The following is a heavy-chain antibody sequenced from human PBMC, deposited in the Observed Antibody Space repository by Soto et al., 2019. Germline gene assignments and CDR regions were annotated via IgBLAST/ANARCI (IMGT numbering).Heavy chain of an antibody. V-gene: IGHV1-46*03. Sequence: QVQLVQSGAEVKKPGASVKVSCKASGYTFTSYYMHWVRQAPGQGLEWMGIINPSGGSTSYAQKCQGRVTMTRDTSKNTVYMELSSLRSEDTAVYYCARDDDYCDVFDYWGQGTLVTVSS. J-gene: IGHJ4*02. CDR1: GYTFTSYY. D-gene: IGHD4-17*01. CDR3: ARDDDYCDVFDY. CDR2: INPSGGST.